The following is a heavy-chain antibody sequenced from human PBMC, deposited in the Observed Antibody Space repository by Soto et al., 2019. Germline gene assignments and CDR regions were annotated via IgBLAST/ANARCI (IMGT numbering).Heavy chain of an antibody. Sequence: EVQLVESGGGLVQPGGSLRLSCAASGFTFGNFWMHWVRQAPGKGLVWVSRINSDGSTSYADYVKGRLSISRDNAKNTVYLEMNSLRADDTAVYYCARGLYREYGQDSWGQGVLVTVSS. CDR1: GFTFGNFW. V-gene: IGHV3-74*01. D-gene: IGHD3-10*01. J-gene: IGHJ4*02. CDR2: INSDGST. CDR3: ARGLYREYGQDS.